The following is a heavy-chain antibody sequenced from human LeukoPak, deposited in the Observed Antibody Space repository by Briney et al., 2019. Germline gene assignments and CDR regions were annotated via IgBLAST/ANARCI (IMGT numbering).Heavy chain of an antibody. Sequence: PGGSLRLSCAASGFTFSSYGMHWVRQAPGKGLEWIGSIYYSGSTYYNPSLKSRVTISVDTSKNQFSLKLSSVTAADTAVYYCARSPHFDWLLPTDYWGQGTLVTVSS. CDR1: GFTFSSYG. CDR3: ARSPHFDWLLPTDY. CDR2: IYYSGST. D-gene: IGHD3-9*01. J-gene: IGHJ4*02. V-gene: IGHV4-39*01.